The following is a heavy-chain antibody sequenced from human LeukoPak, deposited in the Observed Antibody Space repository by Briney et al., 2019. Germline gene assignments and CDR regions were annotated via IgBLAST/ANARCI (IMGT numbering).Heavy chain of an antibody. D-gene: IGHD4-17*01. J-gene: IGHJ4*02. CDR3: ARDPPTVTTPYFDY. CDR1: GFTFSSYG. V-gene: IGHV3-30*03. Sequence: GGSLRLSCAASGFTFSSYGMHWVRQAPGKGLEWVAVISYDGSNKYYADSVKGRFTISRDNAKNSLYLQMNSLRDEDTAVYYCARDPPTVTTPYFDYWGQGTLVTVSS. CDR2: ISYDGSNK.